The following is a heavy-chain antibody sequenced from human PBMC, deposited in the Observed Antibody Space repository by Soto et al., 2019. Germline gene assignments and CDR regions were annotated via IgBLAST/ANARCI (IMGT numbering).Heavy chain of an antibody. J-gene: IGHJ4*02. D-gene: IGHD2-21*02. CDR2: IYYSGST. CDR1: GGSISSYY. V-gene: IGHV4-59*01. Sequence: SETLSLTCTVSGGSISSYYWSWIRQPPGKGLEWIGYIYYSGSTNYNPSLKSRVTISVDTSKNQFSLKLSSVTAADTAVYYCASQRYCDDDCYLFDYRGQGTLVTVSS. CDR3: ASQRYCDDDCYLFDY.